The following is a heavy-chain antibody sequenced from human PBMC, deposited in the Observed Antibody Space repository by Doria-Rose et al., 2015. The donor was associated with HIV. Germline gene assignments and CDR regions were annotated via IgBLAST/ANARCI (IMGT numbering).Heavy chain of an antibody. J-gene: IGHJ6*03. CDR3: AKAPIIGPKYYFYMDV. D-gene: IGHD3-3*01. CDR2: IRWASGAK. V-gene: IGHV3-9*01. CDR1: GFSFESYA. Sequence: EVPLLASGGGLVQPGRSLRLSCVGSGFSFESYAMPWVRLAPRTGLESVAGIRWASGAKGNADSVEGRITSSRDNAKKSVYLEMRSLRPEDTAFYYCAKAPIIGPKYYFYMDVWGKGTSVTVSS.